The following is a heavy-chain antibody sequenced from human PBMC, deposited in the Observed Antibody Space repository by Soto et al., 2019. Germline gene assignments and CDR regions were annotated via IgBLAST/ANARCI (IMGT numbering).Heavy chain of an antibody. D-gene: IGHD6-19*01. CDR1: CYTFTSYG. Sequence: ASGKVSHEASCYTFTSYGISWVRQAPGQGLEWMGWISAYNGNTNYAQKLQGRVTMTTDTSTSTAYMELRSLRSDDTAVYYCARRPFSSGRIPSYYYYYYGMDVWGQGTTVTVSS. CDR3: ARRPFSSGRIPSYYYYYYGMDV. V-gene: IGHV1-18*04. J-gene: IGHJ6*02. CDR2: ISAYNGNT.